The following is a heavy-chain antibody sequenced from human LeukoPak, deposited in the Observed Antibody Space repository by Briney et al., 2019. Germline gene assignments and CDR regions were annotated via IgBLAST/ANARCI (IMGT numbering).Heavy chain of an antibody. J-gene: IGHJ4*02. V-gene: IGHV3-66*01. CDR3: AKIPNSSGYWPDY. D-gene: IGHD3-22*01. CDR1: GFTVNSND. CDR2: IDSGGRT. Sequence: GGSLRLSCAASGFTVNSNDMSWVRQAPGKGLEWVSVIDSGGRTFYADSVKGRFTISRDNSKNTLYLQMNSQRAEDTAVYYCAKIPNSSGYWPDYWGQGTLVTVSS.